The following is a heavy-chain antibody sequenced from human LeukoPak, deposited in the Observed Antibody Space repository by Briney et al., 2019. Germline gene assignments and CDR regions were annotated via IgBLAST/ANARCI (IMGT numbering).Heavy chain of an antibody. Sequence: PGGSLRLSCAATGFTFSSYWMHWVRQAPGKGLVWVSRINSDGSSTSYADSVKGRFTISRDNAKNTLYLQVNSLRAEDTAVYYCARDAQYYDILTGYYTEYYFDYWGQGTLVTVSS. CDR3: ARDAQYYDILTGYYTEYYFDY. CDR2: INSDGSST. D-gene: IGHD3-9*01. CDR1: GFTFSSYW. V-gene: IGHV3-74*01. J-gene: IGHJ4*02.